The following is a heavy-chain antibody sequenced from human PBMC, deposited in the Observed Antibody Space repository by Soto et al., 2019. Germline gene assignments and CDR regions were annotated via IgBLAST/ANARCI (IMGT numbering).Heavy chain of an antibody. CDR3: ARVKFGYCSSTSCPFGYYMDV. V-gene: IGHV3-7*01. D-gene: IGHD2-2*03. CDR1: GFTFSSYW. CDR2: IKQDGSEK. J-gene: IGHJ6*03. Sequence: GGSLRLSCAASGFTFSSYWMSWVRQAPGKGLEWVANIKQDGSEKYYVDSVKGRFTISRDNAKNSLYLQMNSLRAEDTAVYYCARVKFGYCSSTSCPFGYYMDVWGKGTTVTVSS.